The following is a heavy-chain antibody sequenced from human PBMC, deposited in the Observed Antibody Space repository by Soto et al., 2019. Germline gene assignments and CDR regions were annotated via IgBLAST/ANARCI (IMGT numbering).Heavy chain of an antibody. CDR3: VSWVSAHFDF. V-gene: IGHV3-23*01. CDR2: INANAIDT. CDR1: GFIFGNHG. J-gene: IGHJ4*02. Sequence: PGGSLRLSCAASGFIFGNHGMTWVRQAPGRALEWVSTINANAIDTHYADSVKGRFTISRDNSESTLDLQMNSLRAEDTAIYYSVSWVSAHFDFWGRGTLVTVAS. D-gene: IGHD2-8*01.